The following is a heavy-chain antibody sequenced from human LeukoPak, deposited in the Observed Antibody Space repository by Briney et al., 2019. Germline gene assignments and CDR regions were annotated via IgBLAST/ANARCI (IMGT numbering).Heavy chain of an antibody. D-gene: IGHD1-26*01. CDR1: GFTFSSYG. V-gene: IGHV3-30*02. CDR3: AKGEVVGATLNRGAFDI. Sequence: GGSLRLSCAASGFTFSSYGMHWVRQAPGKGLEWVAFIRYDGSNKYYADSVKGRFTISRDNSQNTLYLQMNSLRAEDTAVYYCAKGEVVGATLNRGAFDIWGQGTMVTVSS. J-gene: IGHJ3*02. CDR2: IRYDGSNK.